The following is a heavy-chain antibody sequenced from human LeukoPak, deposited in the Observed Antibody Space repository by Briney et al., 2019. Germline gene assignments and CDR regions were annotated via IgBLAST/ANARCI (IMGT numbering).Heavy chain of an antibody. CDR3: ARLAYYYDSSGYPSNYYYYYYMDV. J-gene: IGHJ6*03. D-gene: IGHD3-22*01. Sequence: SETLSLTCTVSGGSISSYYWSWIRQPPGKGLEWIGYIYYSGSTNYNPSLKSRVTMSVDTSKNQFSLKLSSVTAADTAVYYCARLAYYYDSSGYPSNYYYYYYMDVWGKGTTVTVSS. V-gene: IGHV4-59*12. CDR1: GGSISSYY. CDR2: IYYSGST.